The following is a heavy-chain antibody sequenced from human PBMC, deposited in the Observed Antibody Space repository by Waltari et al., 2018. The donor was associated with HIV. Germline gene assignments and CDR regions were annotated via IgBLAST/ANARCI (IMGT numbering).Heavy chain of an antibody. CDR2: ISYDGSNK. CDR1: GVTFSNYA. Sequence: QVQLVESGGGVVQPGRSLRLSCAASGVTFSNYALPGARQAPGKGLEWVAVISYDGSNKYYADSVKGRFTISRDNSKNTLYLQMNSLRAEDTAVYYCARDPQYCSSTSCSYYFDYWGQGTLVTVSS. V-gene: IGHV3-30-3*01. CDR3: ARDPQYCSSTSCSYYFDY. J-gene: IGHJ4*02. D-gene: IGHD2-2*01.